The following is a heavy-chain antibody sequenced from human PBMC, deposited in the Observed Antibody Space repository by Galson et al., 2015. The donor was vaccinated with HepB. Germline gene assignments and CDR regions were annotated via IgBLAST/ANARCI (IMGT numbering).Heavy chain of an antibody. D-gene: IGHD5-12*01. CDR1: GFTFSVYG. J-gene: IGHJ4*02. V-gene: IGHV3-30*02. Sequence: SLRLSCAVSGFTFSVYGMHWVRQVPGEGLEWVAQIKYDGSKVDYRDSVKDRFIISRDNAKNSVTLQMNSLKSEDTAIYYCAKGRYRGYELEYWGQGTLVTVSS. CDR3: AKGRYRGYELEY. CDR2: IKYDGSKV.